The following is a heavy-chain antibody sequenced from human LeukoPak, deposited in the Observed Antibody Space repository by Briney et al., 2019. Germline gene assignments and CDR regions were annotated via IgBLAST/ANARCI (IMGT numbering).Heavy chain of an antibody. J-gene: IGHJ3*02. CDR3: ARIPLDSSGYYYAGDGFDI. CDR2: IDPSDSYT. CDR1: GYSFTSYW. D-gene: IGHD3-22*01. Sequence: GESLKISCKGSGYSFTSYWITWVRQMPGKGLELMGKIDPSDSYTNYSPSLQGHVTISADKSISTAYLQWSSLKASDTAMYYCARIPLDSSGYYYAGDGFDIWGQGTMVTVSS. V-gene: IGHV5-10-1*01.